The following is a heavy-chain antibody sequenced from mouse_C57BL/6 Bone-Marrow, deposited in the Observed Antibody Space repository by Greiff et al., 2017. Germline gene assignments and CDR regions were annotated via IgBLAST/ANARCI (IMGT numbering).Heavy chain of an antibody. J-gene: IGHJ3*01. CDR1: GYTFTSYT. V-gene: IGHV1-4*01. Sequence: VQLQESGAELARPGASVKMSCKASGYTFTSYTMHWVKQRPGQGLEWIGYINPSSGYTKYNQKFKDKATLTADKSSSTAYMQLSSLTSEDSAVYYCALADWFAYWGQGTLVTVSA. CDR2: INPSSGYT. CDR3: ALADWFAY.